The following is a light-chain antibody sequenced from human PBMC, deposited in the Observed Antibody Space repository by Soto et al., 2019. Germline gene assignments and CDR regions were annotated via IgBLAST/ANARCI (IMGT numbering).Light chain of an antibody. CDR2: DAS. CDR3: QQRSVWPIT. V-gene: IGKV3-15*01. J-gene: IGKJ5*01. Sequence: EIVMTQSPCTLSVSPGERATLSCRASQSVSSNLAWYQQKPGQAPRLLISDASTRATGIPARFSGSGSGTEFTLTVSSLQSEDFAVYYCQQRSVWPITFGQGTRLEIK. CDR1: QSVSSN.